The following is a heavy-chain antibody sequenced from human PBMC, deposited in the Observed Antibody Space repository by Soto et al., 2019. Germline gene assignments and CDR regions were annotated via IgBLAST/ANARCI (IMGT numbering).Heavy chain of an antibody. CDR2: INPRGGST. V-gene: IGHV1-46*03. CDR3: ARVYPSDTRYGYVGNNWFDP. CDR1: GYTFTSSY. J-gene: IGHJ5*02. D-gene: IGHD5-18*01. Sequence: QVQLVQSGAEVKKPGASVKVSCKASGYTFTSSYMHWGRQAPGQGLEWMGIINPRGGSTSYAQKFQGRVTMTRDTSTSTVYMELSSLRSEDTAVYYCARVYPSDTRYGYVGNNWFDPWGQGTLVTVSS.